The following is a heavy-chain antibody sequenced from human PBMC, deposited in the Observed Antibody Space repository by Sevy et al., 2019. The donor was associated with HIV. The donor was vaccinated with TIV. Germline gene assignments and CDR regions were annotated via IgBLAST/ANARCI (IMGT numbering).Heavy chain of an antibody. Sequence: GGSLRLSCAASGFSFSQYSMNWVRQAPGKGLEWLSSLSGAGGTAYYADSVKGRFTISRDNSKSTLYLEMNDLRADDTAVYYCAKGRQQWPSDYWGQGTLVTVSS. CDR3: AKGRQQWPSDY. CDR1: GFSFSQYS. D-gene: IGHD6-19*01. V-gene: IGHV3-23*01. J-gene: IGHJ4*02. CDR2: LSGAGGTA.